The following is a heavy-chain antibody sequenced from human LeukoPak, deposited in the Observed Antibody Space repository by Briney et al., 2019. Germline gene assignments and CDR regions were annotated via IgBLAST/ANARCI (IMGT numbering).Heavy chain of an antibody. CDR2: ISGSGDTT. CDR1: GYTFGNYA. J-gene: IGHJ4*02. Sequence: GGSLRLSSAASGYTFGNYAMNWVRQAPGKGLEWVSTISGSGDTTYYADSVKGRFTISRDNSKNTLYLRMNSLRAEDTAVYYCAKDRVPIAVAGPCYYFDYWGQGTLVTVSA. CDR3: AKDRVPIAVAGPCYYFDY. V-gene: IGHV3-23*01. D-gene: IGHD6-19*01.